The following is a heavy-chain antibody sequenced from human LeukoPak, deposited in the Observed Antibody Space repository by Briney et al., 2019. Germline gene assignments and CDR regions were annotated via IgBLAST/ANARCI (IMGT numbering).Heavy chain of an antibody. CDR2: ISAYNGNT. CDR3: ASLRYYYDSSGYYRLGAFDI. D-gene: IGHD3-22*01. Sequence: GASVKVSCKASGYTFTSYGISWVRQAPGQGLEWMGWISAYNGNTNYAQKLQGRVTMITDTSTSTAYMELRSLRSDDTAVYYCASLRYYYDSSGYYRLGAFDIWGQGTMVTVSS. V-gene: IGHV1-18*01. CDR1: GYTFTSYG. J-gene: IGHJ3*02.